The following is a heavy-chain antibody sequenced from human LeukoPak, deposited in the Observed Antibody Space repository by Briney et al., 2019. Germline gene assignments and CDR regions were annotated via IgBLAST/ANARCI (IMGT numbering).Heavy chain of an antibody. V-gene: IGHV1-69*05. CDR2: IIPIFGTA. CDR3: ARAPYYYDSSGYSQGGYYYYYMDV. CDR1: GGTFSSCA. Sequence: SVKVSCKASGGTFSSCAISWVRQAPGQGLEWMGGIIPIFGTANYAQKFQGRVTITTDESTSTAYMELSSLRSEDTAVYYCARAPYYYDSSGYSQGGYYYYYMDVWGKGTTVTVSS. J-gene: IGHJ6*03. D-gene: IGHD3-22*01.